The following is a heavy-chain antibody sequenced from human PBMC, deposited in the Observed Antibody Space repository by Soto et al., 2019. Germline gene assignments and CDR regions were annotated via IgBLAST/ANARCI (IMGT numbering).Heavy chain of an antibody. Sequence: LRLSCAASGFTFSSYAMSWVRQAPGKGLEWVSAISGSGGSTYYADSVKGRFTISRDNSKNTLYLQMNSLRAEDTAVYYCAKDLSDYDSSGPEAFQHWGQGTLVTVSS. D-gene: IGHD3-22*01. CDR1: GFTFSSYA. J-gene: IGHJ1*01. CDR3: AKDLSDYDSSGPEAFQH. V-gene: IGHV3-23*01. CDR2: ISGSGGST.